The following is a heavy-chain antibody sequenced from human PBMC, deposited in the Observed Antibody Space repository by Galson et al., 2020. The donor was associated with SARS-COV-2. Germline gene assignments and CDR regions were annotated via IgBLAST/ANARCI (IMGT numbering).Heavy chain of an antibody. CDR2: INPNSGGT. Sequence: ASVKVSCKASGYTFTGYYMHWVRQAPGQGLEWMGWINPNSGGTNYAQKFQGRVTMTRDTSISTAYMELSRLRSDDTAVYYCARDACSGGSCYFTGWFDPWGQGTLVTVSS. J-gene: IGHJ5*02. CDR1: GYTFTGYY. D-gene: IGHD2-15*01. V-gene: IGHV1-2*02. CDR3: ARDACSGGSCYFTGWFDP.